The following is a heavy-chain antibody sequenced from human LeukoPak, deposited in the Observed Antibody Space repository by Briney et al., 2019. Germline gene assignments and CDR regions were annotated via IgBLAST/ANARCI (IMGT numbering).Heavy chain of an antibody. J-gene: IGHJ4*02. D-gene: IGHD3-22*01. V-gene: IGHV7-4-1*02. CDR1: GYTFTSYA. Sequence: GASVKVSCKASGYTFTSYAMNWVRQAPGQGLEWMGWINTNTGNPTYAQRFTGRFVFSLDTSVSTAYLQISSLKAEDTAVYYCARDLRYYDSSGYYNTRLWGYWGQGTRVTVSS. CDR2: INTNTGNP. CDR3: ARDLRYYDSSGYYNTRLWGY.